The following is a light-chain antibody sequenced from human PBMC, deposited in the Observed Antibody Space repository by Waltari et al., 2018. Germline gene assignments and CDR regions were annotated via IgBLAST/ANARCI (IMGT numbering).Light chain of an antibody. Sequence: IKMTQSPSSLSASIGDRVTITCRASKDIRKNLSWFQERPGKAPKLLIYDASNLESGVPSRFSGTGSGTDFSLTISSRQPEDSATYYCQHDNNPPYTFSRGTKLQIK. V-gene: IGKV1-33*01. CDR2: DAS. CDR3: QHDNNPPYT. J-gene: IGKJ2*01. CDR1: KDIRKN.